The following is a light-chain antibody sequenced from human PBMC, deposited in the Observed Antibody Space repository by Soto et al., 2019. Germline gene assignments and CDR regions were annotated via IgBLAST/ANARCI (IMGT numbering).Light chain of an antibody. CDR3: EQFNAYPLT. CDR2: DAS. J-gene: IGKJ4*01. Sequence: AIQLTQSPSSLPAYVEDRVTITCRASQGISSALAWYQQRPGEAPKLLIYDASSLESGVPSRFSGSGSGTDFSLTISSLQPEDFATYYCEQFNAYPLTFGGGTKVDIK. CDR1: QGISSA. V-gene: IGKV1-13*02.